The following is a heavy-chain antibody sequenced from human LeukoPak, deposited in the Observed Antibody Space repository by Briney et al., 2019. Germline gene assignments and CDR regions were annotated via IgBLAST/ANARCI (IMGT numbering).Heavy chain of an antibody. CDR3: ARVSLSYWFDP. Sequence: SETLSLTCGVSGYSISSGYYWGWIRQPPGKGLEWIGSIYYSGSTYYNPSLKSRVTISVDTSKNQFSLKLSSVTAADMAVYYCARVSLSYWFDPRGQGTLVTVSS. J-gene: IGHJ5*02. V-gene: IGHV4-38-2*01. CDR2: IYYSGST. CDR1: GYSISSGYY. D-gene: IGHD2/OR15-2a*01.